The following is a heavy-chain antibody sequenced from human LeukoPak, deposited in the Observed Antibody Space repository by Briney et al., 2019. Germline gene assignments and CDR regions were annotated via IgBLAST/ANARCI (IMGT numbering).Heavy chain of an antibody. Sequence: GGSLRLSCVASGFTFSEHYMDWVRQAPGKGLEWVGRIKSKTDGGTTDYAAPVKGRFTISRDDSKNTLYLQMNSLKTEDTAVYYCTTVGDSSPIPDTDAFDIWGQGTMVTVSS. CDR1: GFTFSEHY. CDR2: IKSKTDGGTT. V-gene: IGHV3-15*01. CDR3: TTVGDSSPIPDTDAFDI. D-gene: IGHD6-13*01. J-gene: IGHJ3*02.